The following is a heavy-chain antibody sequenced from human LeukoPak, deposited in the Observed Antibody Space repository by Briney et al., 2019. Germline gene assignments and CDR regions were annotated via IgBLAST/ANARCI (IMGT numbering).Heavy chain of an antibody. V-gene: IGHV3-23*01. D-gene: IGHD3-3*01. Sequence: GGSLRLSCAASGFNFSAYAMSWVRQAPGKGLEWVSGIGGSGESTYYAGSVKGRFTVSRDNSKNTLYLEMSSLRAEDTAVYYCARAGITIFGVVFDAFDIWGQGTMVTVSS. J-gene: IGHJ3*02. CDR1: GFNFSAYA. CDR3: ARAGITIFGVVFDAFDI. CDR2: IGGSGEST.